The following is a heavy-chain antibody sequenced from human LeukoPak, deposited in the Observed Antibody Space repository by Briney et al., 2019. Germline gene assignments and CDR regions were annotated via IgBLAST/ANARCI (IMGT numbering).Heavy chain of an antibody. Sequence: PGGSLRLSCEASGFTFSSYAMSWVRQAPGKGLEWVSAISGSGGSTYYADSVKGRFTISRDNSKNTLYLQMNSLRAEDTAVYYCAKGRGGYCSSTSCPFDYWGQGTLVTVSS. CDR1: GFTFSSYA. J-gene: IGHJ4*02. D-gene: IGHD2-2*01. CDR2: ISGSGGST. V-gene: IGHV3-23*01. CDR3: AKGRGGYCSSTSCPFDY.